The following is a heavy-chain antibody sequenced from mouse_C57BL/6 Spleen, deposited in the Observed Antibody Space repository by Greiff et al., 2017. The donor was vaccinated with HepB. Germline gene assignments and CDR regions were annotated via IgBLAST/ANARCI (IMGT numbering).Heavy chain of an antibody. CDR3: ERRVYYGNYGYFDY. D-gene: IGHD2-1*01. J-gene: IGHJ2*01. CDR2: IYPRSGNT. V-gene: IGHV1-81*01. Sequence: VQLQQSGAELARPGASVKLSCKASGYTFTSYGISWVKQRTGQGLEWIGEIYPRSGNTYYNEKFKGKATLTADKSSSTAYMELRSLTSEDSAVYVCERRVYYGNYGYFDYWGQGTTLTVSS. CDR1: GYTFTSYG.